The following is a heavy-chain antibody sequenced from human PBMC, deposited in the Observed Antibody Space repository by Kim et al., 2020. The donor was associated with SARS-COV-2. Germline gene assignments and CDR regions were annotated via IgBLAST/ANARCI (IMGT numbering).Heavy chain of an antibody. CDR3: AKGRPGGMDY. Sequence: GGSLRLSCAASGFTFSTYVMNWVRQAPGKGLEWVSALPGSGSITYYADSVRGRFTISRDNSKNTLFLQMNNLIAEDTAIYYCAKGRPGGMDYCGQGTLVTVSS. CDR2: LPGSGSIT. CDR1: GFTFSTYV. J-gene: IGHJ4*02. V-gene: IGHV3-23*01.